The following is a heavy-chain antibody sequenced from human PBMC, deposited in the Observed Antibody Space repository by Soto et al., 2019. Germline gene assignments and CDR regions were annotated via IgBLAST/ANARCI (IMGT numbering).Heavy chain of an antibody. CDR3: ARGLYCGGGCYSHFDY. J-gene: IGHJ4*02. D-gene: IGHD2-21*02. CDR2: IIPIFGTT. CDR1: GGTFSNYP. Sequence: VQLVQSGAEVKKPGSSVKVSCKASGGTFSNYPFIWVRQAPGQGLDWMGGIIPIFGTTDYGQRFQGRVTITADESTNTASMELSSLRSDDTAVYYCARGLYCGGGCYSHFDYWGQGTLVTVSS. V-gene: IGHV1-69*01.